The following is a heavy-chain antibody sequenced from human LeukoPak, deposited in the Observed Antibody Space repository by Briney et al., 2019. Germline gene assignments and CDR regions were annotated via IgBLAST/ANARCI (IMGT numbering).Heavy chain of an antibody. CDR2: IKQDGSEK. J-gene: IGHJ6*03. D-gene: IGHD1-26*01. CDR1: GFTFSSYW. CDR3: AREVGANTPFYYYYYYMDV. V-gene: IGHV3-7*01. Sequence: GGSLRLSCAASGFTFSSYWMSWVRQAPGKGLEWVANIKQDGSEKYCVDSVKGRFTISRDNAKNSLYLQMNSLRAEDTAVYYCAREVGANTPFYYYYYYMDVWGKGTTVTVSS.